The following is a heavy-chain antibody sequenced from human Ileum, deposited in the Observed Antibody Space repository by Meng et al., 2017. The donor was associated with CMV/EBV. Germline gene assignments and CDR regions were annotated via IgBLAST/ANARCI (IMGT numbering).Heavy chain of an antibody. Sequence: WGAGLLTPSETLSLTCDFDDASFSDFYWSWTCHLPGKGLEWIGEIHPSGSTHYNPSLESRVSISVHMSNNQFSLKVSSVTAADTAVYYCARGRDNHKGGVHWGQGTLVTVSS. CDR3: ARGRDNHKGGVH. V-gene: IGHV4-34*01. CDR2: IHPSGST. J-gene: IGHJ4*02. D-gene: IGHD1-14*01. CDR1: DASFSDFY.